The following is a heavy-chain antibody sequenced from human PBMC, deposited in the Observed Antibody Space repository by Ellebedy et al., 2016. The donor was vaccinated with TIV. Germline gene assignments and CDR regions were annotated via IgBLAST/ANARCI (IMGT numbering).Heavy chain of an antibody. CDR1: GGTFSSYA. CDR3: ARTHTAMLEYNYGMDV. CDR2: IIPLLGIA. J-gene: IGHJ6*02. D-gene: IGHD5-18*01. Sequence: AASVKVSCKASGGTFSSYAINWVRHSPGQGLEWMGRIIPLLGIANYAQKFQDRVTLIADKSTSTAFMELSSLRCEDTAVYYCARTHTAMLEYNYGMDVWGQGTTVTVSS. V-gene: IGHV1-69*04.